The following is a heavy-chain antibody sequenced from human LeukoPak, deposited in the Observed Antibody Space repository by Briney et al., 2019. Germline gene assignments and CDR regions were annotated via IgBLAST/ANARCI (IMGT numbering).Heavy chain of an antibody. V-gene: IGHV4-38-2*02. CDR2: IYHSGST. Sequence: PSETLSLACTVSGYSLSSGYYWGWIRQPPGKGLEWIGSIYHSGSTYYNPSLKSRVTISVDTSKNQFSLKLSSVTAADTAVYYCARDPLTYYYGSGRTLFDYWGQGTLVTGSS. D-gene: IGHD3-10*01. J-gene: IGHJ4*02. CDR3: ARDPLTYYYGSGRTLFDY. CDR1: GYSLSSGYY.